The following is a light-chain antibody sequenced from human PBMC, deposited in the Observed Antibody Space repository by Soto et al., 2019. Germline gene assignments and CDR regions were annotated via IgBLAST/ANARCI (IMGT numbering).Light chain of an antibody. J-gene: IGKJ5*01. CDR2: NAY. Sequence: EIVLTQSPATLSLSPGERATLSCRASQSVSNYLVWYQQKLGQPPRLLIYNAYNRATGIPARFSGSGSVTDSALTISRLETEDFAVYYCQQRRSWPLTFGQGTRLEIK. CDR1: QSVSNY. CDR3: QQRRSWPLT. V-gene: IGKV3-11*01.